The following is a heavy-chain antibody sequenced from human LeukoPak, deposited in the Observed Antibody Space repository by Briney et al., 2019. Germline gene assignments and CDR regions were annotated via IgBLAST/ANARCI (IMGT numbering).Heavy chain of an antibody. Sequence: GGSLRLSCAASGFTVSSSSNYMSWVRQAPGKGLEWVSVIYSGGSTYYADSVKGRFTISRHNSKNTLLLQMNSLRPEDTAVYYCARELLSKRDAFDIWGQGTMVTVSS. CDR3: ARELLSKRDAFDI. V-gene: IGHV3-53*04. CDR1: GFTVSSSSNY. D-gene: IGHD3-10*01. CDR2: IYSGGST. J-gene: IGHJ3*02.